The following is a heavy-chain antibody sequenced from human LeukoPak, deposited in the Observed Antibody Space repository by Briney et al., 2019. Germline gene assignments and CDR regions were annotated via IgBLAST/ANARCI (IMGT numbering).Heavy chain of an antibody. CDR1: GYTFTGYY. CDR2: INPNSGGT. V-gene: IGHV1-2*02. J-gene: IGHJ4*02. D-gene: IGHD2-15*01. Sequence: ASVKVSCKASGYTFTGYYMHWVRQAPGQGLEWMGWINPNSGGTNYAQKFQGRVTMTRDTSISTAYMELSRLRSDDTAVYYCAREGYCSGDKCPVANWGQGTLVTASS. CDR3: AREGYCSGDKCPVAN.